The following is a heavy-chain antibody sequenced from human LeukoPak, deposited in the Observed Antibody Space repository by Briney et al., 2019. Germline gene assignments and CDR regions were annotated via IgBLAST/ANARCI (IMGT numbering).Heavy chain of an antibody. J-gene: IGHJ3*02. CDR2: MNPNSGNT. D-gene: IGHD6-19*01. CDR1: GYTFTSYD. V-gene: IGHV1-8*02. CDR3: ALSGWGNRQAFGI. Sequence: GSVSVSCKASGYTFTSYDINWVRQAPGQGLEGVGWMNPNSGNTGYAQKVQGRVTMTTDTSTSTAYMELRSLRSDATAVDYCALSGWGNRQAFGIWGQGTMVTVSS.